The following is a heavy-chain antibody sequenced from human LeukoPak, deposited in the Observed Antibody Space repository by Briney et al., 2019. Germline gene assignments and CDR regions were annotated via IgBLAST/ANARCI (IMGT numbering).Heavy chain of an antibody. CDR1: GGSISSGSYY. CDR3: GSGLVGATTDY. D-gene: IGHD1-26*01. Sequence: SETLSLTCTVSGGSISSGSYYWSWIRQPAGKGLEWIGRIYTSGSTNYNPSLKSRVTISVDTSKNQFSLKLSSVTAADTAVYYCGSGLVGATTDYWGREPWSPSPQ. V-gene: IGHV4-61*02. CDR2: IYTSGST. J-gene: IGHJ4*02.